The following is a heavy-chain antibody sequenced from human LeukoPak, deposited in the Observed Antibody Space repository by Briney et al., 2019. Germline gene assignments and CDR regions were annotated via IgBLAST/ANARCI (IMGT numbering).Heavy chain of an antibody. CDR1: GFTFSSYW. D-gene: IGHD2-15*01. CDR2: INQDGSEK. Sequence: PGGSLRLSCAASGFTFSSYWMSWVRQTPGKGLEWVANINQDGSEKYYVDSVKGRFTISRDNAKNSLYPQMNSLRAEDTAVYYCAIYCSGGSCFRNWGQGTLVTVSS. J-gene: IGHJ4*02. CDR3: AIYCSGGSCFRN. V-gene: IGHV3-7*05.